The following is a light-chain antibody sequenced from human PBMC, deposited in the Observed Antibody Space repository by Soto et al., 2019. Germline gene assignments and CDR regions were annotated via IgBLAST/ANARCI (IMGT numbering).Light chain of an antibody. Sequence: DIQMTQSPSSVSASVGDRVTITCRASQGISSWVAWYQQKPGKAPKLLIYAASTVQSGVPSRFSGSRARTDFTLTSSSLQPEDFAPYYGQQANSFPRTFGQGTQVESK. J-gene: IGKJ1*01. CDR2: AAS. CDR1: QGISSW. V-gene: IGKV1-12*01. CDR3: QQANSFPRT.